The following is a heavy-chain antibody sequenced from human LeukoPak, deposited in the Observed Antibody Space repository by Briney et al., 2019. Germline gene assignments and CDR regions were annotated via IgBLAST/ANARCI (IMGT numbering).Heavy chain of an antibody. CDR3: ARSTLMVQGGFEN. CDR2: IYSGGST. CDR1: GFTVSSNY. V-gene: IGHV3-53*01. J-gene: IGHJ4*02. D-gene: IGHD2-8*01. Sequence: GGSLRLSCAASGFTVSSNYMSWVRQAPGKGLEWVSVIYSGGSTYYAGSVKGRFTISRDNSKNALYLQMNSLRAEDTAVYYCARSTLMVQGGFENWGQGTLVTVSS.